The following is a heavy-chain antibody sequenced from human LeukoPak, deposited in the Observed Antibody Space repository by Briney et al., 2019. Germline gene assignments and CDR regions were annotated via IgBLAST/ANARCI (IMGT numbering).Heavy chain of an antibody. CDR2: IYYSGST. CDR1: GGSISSSSYY. J-gene: IGHJ6*02. Sequence: SETLSLTCTVSGGSISSSSYYWGWIRQPPGKGLEWIGSIYYSGSTYYNPSLKSRVTTSVDTSKNQFSLNLISVTAADTAVYYCASHSSSWLYGMDVWGQGTTVTVSS. D-gene: IGHD6-13*01. V-gene: IGHV4-39*07. CDR3: ASHSSSWLYGMDV.